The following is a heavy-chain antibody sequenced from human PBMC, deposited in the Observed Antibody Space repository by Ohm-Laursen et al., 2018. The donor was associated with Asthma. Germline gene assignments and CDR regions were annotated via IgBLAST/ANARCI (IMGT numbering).Heavy chain of an antibody. CDR1: GGTFSSYA. J-gene: IGHJ4*02. Sequence: GASVKVSCKASGGTFSSYAISWVRQAPGQGLEWMGGIIPIFGTANYAQKFQGRVTITADESTSTAYMELSSLRSEDTAVYYCATGSSGYYGSGSYNYWGQGTLVTVSS. V-gene: IGHV1-69*13. CDR3: ATGSSGYYGSGSYNY. CDR2: IIPIFGTA. D-gene: IGHD3-10*01.